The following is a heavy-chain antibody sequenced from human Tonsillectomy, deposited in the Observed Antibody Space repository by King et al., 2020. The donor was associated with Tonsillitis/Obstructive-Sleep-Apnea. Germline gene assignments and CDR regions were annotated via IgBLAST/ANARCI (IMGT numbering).Heavy chain of an antibody. D-gene: IGHD2-15*01. Sequence: QVQLVQSGAEVKKPGASVKVSCKASGYTFSSYGISWVRQAPGQGLEWMGWISAYNGNTNYAQRLQGRVTMTTDTSTSTAYMELRSLRSDDTAVYYCARDRGGFCSGATCYSEKKIPGWFDPWGQGTLVTVSS. V-gene: IGHV1-18*01. CDR2: ISAYNGNT. J-gene: IGHJ5*02. CDR1: GYTFSSYG. CDR3: ARDRGGFCSGATCYSEKKIPGWFDP.